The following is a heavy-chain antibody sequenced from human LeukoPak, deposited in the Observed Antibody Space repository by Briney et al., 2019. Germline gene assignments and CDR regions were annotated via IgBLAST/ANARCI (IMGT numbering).Heavy chain of an antibody. CDR3: ARDFAVTTAYYYGVDV. CDR1: GGSISSSY. V-gene: IGHV4-59*01. CDR2: IYYSGTT. Sequence: SETLSLTCTVSGGSISSSYWSWIRQPPGKGLEWIGYIYYSGTTDYNPSLRSRVTISVDTPKNQFSLKLSSVAAADTAVYYCARDFAVTTAYYYGVDVWGQGITVTVSS. D-gene: IGHD4-17*01. J-gene: IGHJ6*02.